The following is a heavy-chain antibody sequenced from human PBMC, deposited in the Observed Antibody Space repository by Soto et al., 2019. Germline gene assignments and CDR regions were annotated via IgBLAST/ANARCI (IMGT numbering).Heavy chain of an antibody. V-gene: IGHV1-18*01. D-gene: IGHD3-10*01. Sequence: QVQLVQSGPEVKKPGASVNVSCKTSGYKFNVFGLLWVRQAPGQGLEWLGYISPSRGDTHYPQKLRGRVTLTIYTSTTTAYMELRALTSDDTAVYYCARDKSGVISPTYFDHSGQGTLVAVSS. CDR1: GYKFNVFG. J-gene: IGHJ4*02. CDR2: ISPSRGDT. CDR3: ARDKSGVISPTYFDH.